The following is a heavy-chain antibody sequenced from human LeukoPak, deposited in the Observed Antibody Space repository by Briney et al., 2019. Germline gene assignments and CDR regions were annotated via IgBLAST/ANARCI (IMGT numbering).Heavy chain of an antibody. CDR1: GITFSSYW. D-gene: IGHD2-2*02. Sequence: PGGSLRLSCAASGITFSSYWMNWVRQAPGKGLEWVSSISSSSSYIYYADSVKGRFTISRDNAKNSLYLQMNSLRAEDTAVYYCARDLQPNIVVVPAAIWGYYYYYGMDVWGQGTTVTVSS. CDR2: ISSSSSYI. CDR3: ARDLQPNIVVVPAAIWGYYYYYGMDV. V-gene: IGHV3-21*01. J-gene: IGHJ6*02.